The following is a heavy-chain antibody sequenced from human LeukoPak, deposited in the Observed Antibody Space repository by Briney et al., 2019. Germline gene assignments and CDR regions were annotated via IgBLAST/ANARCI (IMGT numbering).Heavy chain of an antibody. J-gene: IGHJ4*02. CDR3: AKAWELLDYYFDY. Sequence: PGGSLRLSCAASGFTFSSYAMSWVRRAPGKGLEWVSAISGSGGSTYYADSVKGRFTISRDNSKNTLYLQMNSLRAEDTAVYYCAKAWELLDYYFDYWGQGTLVTVSS. V-gene: IGHV3-23*01. CDR2: ISGSGGST. D-gene: IGHD1-26*01. CDR1: GFTFSSYA.